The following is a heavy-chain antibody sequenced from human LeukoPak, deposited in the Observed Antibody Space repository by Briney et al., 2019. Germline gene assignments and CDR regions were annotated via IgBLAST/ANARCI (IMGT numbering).Heavy chain of an antibody. CDR2: ISGSGGST. D-gene: IGHD1-20*01. CDR1: GFTFSSYA. CDR3: AKDSRIITGTQDY. J-gene: IGHJ4*02. V-gene: IGHV3-23*01. Sequence: PGGSLRLSCAASGFTFSSYAMSWVRQAPGKGLEWVSAISGSGGSTYYADSVKGRFTISRDNSKNTLYLQINSLRAEDTAVYYCAKDSRIITGTQDYWGQGTLVTVSS.